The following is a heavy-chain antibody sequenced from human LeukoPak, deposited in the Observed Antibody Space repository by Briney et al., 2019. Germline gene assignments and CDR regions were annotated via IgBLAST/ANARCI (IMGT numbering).Heavy chain of an antibody. Sequence: SETLSLTCTVSGGSISSYYWSWIRQPPGKGLEWIGYVYFRGTTNYNPSIKSRVTISVDTSKNQFSLKLTAVTAADTAVYYCARSPGAPFDYWGQGSLVTVSS. CDR1: GGSISSYY. CDR2: VYFRGTT. CDR3: ARSPGAPFDY. D-gene: IGHD7-27*01. V-gene: IGHV4-59*01. J-gene: IGHJ4*02.